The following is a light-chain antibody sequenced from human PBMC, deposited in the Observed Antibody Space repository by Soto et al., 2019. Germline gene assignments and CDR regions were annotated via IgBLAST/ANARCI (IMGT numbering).Light chain of an antibody. CDR2: GVS. Sequence: QSALTQPASVSGSPGQSITISCSGTRSDIGSYNYVAWYQPFPGKTPKILIYGVSNRPSGVSSRFSGSKSGNTASLTISGLQAEDEADYYCISYTVSSTSYVFGSGTKVTVL. CDR1: RSDIGSYNY. CDR3: ISYTVSSTSYV. J-gene: IGLJ1*01. V-gene: IGLV2-14*01.